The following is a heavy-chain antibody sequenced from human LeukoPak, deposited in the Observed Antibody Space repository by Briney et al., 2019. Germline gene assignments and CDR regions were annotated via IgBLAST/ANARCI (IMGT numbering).Heavy chain of an antibody. Sequence: SETLSLTCIVSNGSISNYYWSWIRQPAGKGLEWIGRIYASGSTNYNPSLKSRVTISVDTSKNQFSLKLRSVTAADTAGYYCAKVTGYMIEDYFDYWGQGTLVTVSS. CDR1: NGSISNYY. J-gene: IGHJ4*02. CDR3: AKVTGYMIEDYFDY. D-gene: IGHD3-22*01. CDR2: IYASGST. V-gene: IGHV4-4*07.